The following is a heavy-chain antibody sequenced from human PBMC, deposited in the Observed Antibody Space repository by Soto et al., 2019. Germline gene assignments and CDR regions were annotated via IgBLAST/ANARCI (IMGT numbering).Heavy chain of an antibody. J-gene: IGHJ4*02. D-gene: IGHD3-22*01. V-gene: IGHV3-66*01. Sequence: GGSLRLSCAASGFTVSSIYMSWVRQATGKGLEWVSVIYSGGSTYYADSVKGRFTISRDNSKNTLYLQMNALRPEDTAVYYCARDSYYHSSSGYYVFDYWGQGTLVTVSS. CDR1: GFTVSSIY. CDR2: IYSGGST. CDR3: ARDSYYHSSSGYYVFDY.